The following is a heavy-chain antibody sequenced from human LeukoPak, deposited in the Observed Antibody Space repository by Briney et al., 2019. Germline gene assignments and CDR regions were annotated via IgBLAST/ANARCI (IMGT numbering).Heavy chain of an antibody. CDR2: ISGSGGST. V-gene: IGHV3-23*01. D-gene: IGHD3-22*01. J-gene: IGHJ5*02. Sequence: GSLRLSCAASGFTFSSYGMSWVRQAPGKGLEWVSAISGSGGSTYYADSVKGRFTISRGNSKNTLYLQMNSLRAEDTAVYYCAKDPDYYYDSSLNWFDPWGQGTLVTVSS. CDR3: AKDPDYYYDSSLNWFDP. CDR1: GFTFSSYG.